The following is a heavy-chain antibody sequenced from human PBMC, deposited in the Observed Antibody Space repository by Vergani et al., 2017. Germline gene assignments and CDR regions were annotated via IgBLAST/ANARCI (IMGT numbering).Heavy chain of an antibody. CDR1: GGSLSSYY. CDR3: ERVYPTITMIVLPCWFDP. Sequence: QVQLQESGPGLVKPSETLSLTCTVSGGSLSSYYWSWIRQPPGKGLEWIGYIYYSGSTNYNPSLKSRVTISVDTSKNQFSLKLSSVTAADTAVYYCERVYPTITMIVLPCWFDPWGQGTLVTVSS. D-gene: IGHD3-22*01. J-gene: IGHJ5*02. CDR2: IYYSGST. V-gene: IGHV4-59*01.